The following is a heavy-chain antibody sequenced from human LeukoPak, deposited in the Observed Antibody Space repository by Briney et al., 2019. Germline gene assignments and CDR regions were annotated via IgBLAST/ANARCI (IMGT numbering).Heavy chain of an antibody. CDR2: IYTSGST. D-gene: IGHD6-13*01. V-gene: IGHV4-4*07. CDR3: GTSKYSSSWYWDHY. CDR1: GGSISSYY. Sequence: SETLSLTCTVSGGSISSYYWSWIRRPAGKGLEWIGRIYTSGSTNYNPSLKSRVTMSVDTSKNQFSLKLSSVTAADTAVYYCGTSKYSSSWYWDHYWGQGTLVTVSS. J-gene: IGHJ4*02.